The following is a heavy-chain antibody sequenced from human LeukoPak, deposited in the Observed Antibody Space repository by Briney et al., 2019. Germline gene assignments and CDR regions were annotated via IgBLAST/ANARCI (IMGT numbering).Heavy chain of an antibody. V-gene: IGHV4-34*01. Sequence: SETLSLTCAVYGGSFSGYYWSWIRQPPGKGLEWIGEINHSGSTNYNPSLKSRVTISVDTSKNQFSLKLSSVTAADTAVYYCARGSSWYNGEYFQHWGQGTLVTVSS. J-gene: IGHJ1*01. D-gene: IGHD6-13*01. CDR1: GGSFSGYY. CDR2: INHSGST. CDR3: ARGSSWYNGEYFQH.